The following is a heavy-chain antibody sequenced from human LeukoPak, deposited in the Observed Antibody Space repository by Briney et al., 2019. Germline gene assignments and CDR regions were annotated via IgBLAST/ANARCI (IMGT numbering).Heavy chain of an antibody. CDR3: ARLPYDYVWGSPWGGYFDY. D-gene: IGHD3-16*01. CDR1: GGSISSSSYY. J-gene: IGHJ4*02. V-gene: IGHV4-39*01. CDR2: IYYSGST. Sequence: SETLSLTCTVSGGSISSSSYYWGWIRQPPGKGLEWIGSIYYSGSTYYNPSLKSRVTISVDTSKNQFSLKLSSVTAADTAVYYCARLPYDYVWGSPWGGYFDYWGQGTLVTVS.